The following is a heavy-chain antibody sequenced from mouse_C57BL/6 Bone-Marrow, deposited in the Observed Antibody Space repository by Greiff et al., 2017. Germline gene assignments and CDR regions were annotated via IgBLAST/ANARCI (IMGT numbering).Heavy chain of an antibody. CDR3: ARSGPLGRSFDY. CDR1: GYTFTSYW. D-gene: IGHD4-1*01. Sequence: VQLQQPGAELVKPGASVKMSCKASGYTFTSYWITWVKQRPGQGLEWIGDIYPTSGRTNYNEKFKSKAILTVDTSSNTAYMQLSSLTSEDSAVFYCARSGPLGRSFDYWGKGTTLTGSS. V-gene: IGHV1-55*01. CDR2: IYPTSGRT. J-gene: IGHJ2*01.